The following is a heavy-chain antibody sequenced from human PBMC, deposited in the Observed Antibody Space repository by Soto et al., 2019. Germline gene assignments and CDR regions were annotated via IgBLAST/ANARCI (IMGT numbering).Heavy chain of an antibody. CDR2: MNPNSDNT. V-gene: IGHV1-8*01. D-gene: IGHD5-12*01. CDR3: ARGRSFGYSDDAPLGGLDY. J-gene: IGHJ4*02. CDR1: GYSFTSND. Sequence: QVQLVQSGAEVKKPGASVKVSCKASGYSFTSNDINWVRQATGQGLEWMGWMNPNSDNTGYAQKFQGRLTMTRSTSTNTAYMELNSLTSEDTAVYFCARGRSFGYSDDAPLGGLDYWGQGTPVSVSS.